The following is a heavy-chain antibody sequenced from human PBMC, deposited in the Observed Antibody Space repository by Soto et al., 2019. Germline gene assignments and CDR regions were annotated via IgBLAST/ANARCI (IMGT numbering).Heavy chain of an antibody. CDR2: INPNSGNT. V-gene: IGHV1-8*01. Sequence: ASVKVSCKASGYTFSSYDINWVRQATGQGLEWMGWINPNSGNTGYAQKFQGRVTMTRNTSISTAYMELSSLRSEDTAVYYCARDGNYDILTGYSHLHDYWGQGTLVTVSS. CDR1: GYTFSSYD. CDR3: ARDGNYDILTGYSHLHDY. J-gene: IGHJ4*02. D-gene: IGHD3-9*01.